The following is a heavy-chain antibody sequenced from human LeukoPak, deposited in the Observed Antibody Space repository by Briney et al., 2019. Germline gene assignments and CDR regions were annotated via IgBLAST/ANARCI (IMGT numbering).Heavy chain of an antibody. V-gene: IGHV3-21*01. J-gene: IGHJ4*02. Sequence: GGSLRLSCAASGFTFSSYSMNWVRQAPGKGLEWVSSISSSSSYIYYADSVKGRFTISRDNAKNSLYLQMNSLRAEDTAVYYCTTDRGASYCSGGSCRRYFDYWGQGTLVTVSS. CDR3: TTDRGASYCSGGSCRRYFDY. CDR2: ISSSSSYI. CDR1: GFTFSSYS. D-gene: IGHD2-15*01.